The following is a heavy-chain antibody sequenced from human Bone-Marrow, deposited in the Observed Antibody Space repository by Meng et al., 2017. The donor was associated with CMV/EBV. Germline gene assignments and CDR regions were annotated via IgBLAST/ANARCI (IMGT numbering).Heavy chain of an antibody. CDR3: ARSNDYYDSSGYGGDAFDI. V-gene: IGHV1-2*02. D-gene: IGHD3-22*01. CDR2: INPNSGGT. CDR1: RYTFTGYY. J-gene: IGHJ3*02. Sequence: ASVKVSCKASRYTFTGYYMHWVRQAPGQGLEWMGWINPNSGGTNYAQKFQGRVTMTRDTSISTAYMELSRLRSDDTAVYYCARSNDYYDSSGYGGDAFDIWGQGTMVTVSS.